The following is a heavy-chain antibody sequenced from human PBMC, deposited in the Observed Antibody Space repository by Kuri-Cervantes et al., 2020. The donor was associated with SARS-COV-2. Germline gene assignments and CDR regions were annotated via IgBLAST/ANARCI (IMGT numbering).Heavy chain of an antibody. D-gene: IGHD6-13*01. V-gene: IGHV3-7*01. J-gene: IGHJ4*02. CDR3: ARGIGIAAAGH. CDR2: IKQDGSEK. Sequence: GESLKISCAASGFTFSSYAMHWVRQAPGKGLEWVANIKQDGSEKYYVDSVKGRFAISRDNAKNSLYLQMNSLRAEDTAVYYCARGIGIAAAGHWGQGTLVTVSS. CDR1: GFTFSSYA.